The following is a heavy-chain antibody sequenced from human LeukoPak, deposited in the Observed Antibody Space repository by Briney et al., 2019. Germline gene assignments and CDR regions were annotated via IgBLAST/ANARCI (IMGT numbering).Heavy chain of an antibody. CDR2: ISNNGGYT. D-gene: IGHD2-15*01. V-gene: IGHV3-23*01. CDR1: GFTFSNYG. CDR3: AKQLGYCSDGSCYFPY. Sequence: GGSLRLSCAASGFTFSNYGMSWVRQAPGKGLEWVSAISNNGGYTYYADSVQGRFTISRDNSKSTLCLQMNSLRAEDTAVYYCAKQLGYCSDGSCYFPYWGQGTLVTVSS. J-gene: IGHJ4*02.